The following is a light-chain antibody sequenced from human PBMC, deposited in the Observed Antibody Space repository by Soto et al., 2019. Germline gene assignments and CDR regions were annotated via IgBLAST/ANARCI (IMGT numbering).Light chain of an antibody. Sequence: QSALIQPASVSGSPGQSLIISCTGTGGDFGSSTYVSWYQQHSDKAPKVVIYEVNKRPSGVSGRFSGAKSGSTASLTISGLQGDDEATYFCSSYTTTNSWVFGGGTKVTVL. CDR1: GGDFGSSTY. CDR3: SSYTTTNSWV. J-gene: IGLJ3*02. CDR2: EVN. V-gene: IGLV2-14*01.